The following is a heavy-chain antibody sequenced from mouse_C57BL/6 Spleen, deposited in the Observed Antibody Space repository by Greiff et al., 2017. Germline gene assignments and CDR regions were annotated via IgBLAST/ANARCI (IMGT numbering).Heavy chain of an antibody. CDR3: ATRSTTWFAY. CDR1: GYTFTSYW. Sequence: VQLQESGAELVMPGASVKLSCKASGYTFTSYWMHWVKQRPGQGLEWIGEIDPSDSYTNYNQKFKGKSTLTVDKSSSTAYMQLSSLTSEDSAVYYCATRSTTWFAYWGQGTLVTVSA. V-gene: IGHV1-69*01. CDR2: IDPSDSYT. J-gene: IGHJ3*01. D-gene: IGHD1-1*01.